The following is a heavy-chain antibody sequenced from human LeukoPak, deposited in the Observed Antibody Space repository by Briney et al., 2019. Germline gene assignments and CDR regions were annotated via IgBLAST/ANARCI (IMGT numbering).Heavy chain of an antibody. CDR2: INPNIGDA. CDR1: GYTFTDYF. V-gene: IGHV1-2*02. CDR3: ARMALDGGDSIGFDS. Sequence: GASVTVSCTASGYTFTDYFIHWVRQAPGQGLEWMGWINPNIGDASYAQKFQDRVTMTRDRSINTAYMELSRLTSDDTAVYYCARMALDGGDSIGFDSWGQGTLVTVSS. D-gene: IGHD2-21*02. J-gene: IGHJ5*01.